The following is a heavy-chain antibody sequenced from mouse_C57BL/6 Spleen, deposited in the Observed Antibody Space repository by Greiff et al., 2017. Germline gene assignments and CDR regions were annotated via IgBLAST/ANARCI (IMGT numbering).Heavy chain of an antibody. J-gene: IGHJ2*01. V-gene: IGHV1-7*01. Sequence: QVQLQQSGAELAKPGASVKLSCKASGYTFTSYWMHWVKQRPGQGLEWIGYINPSSGYTKYNQKFNDKATLTADKSSSTAYMQLSSLTYEDSAVYSGAKWSQYYGSSYEYYCDYWGHGTTLSVS. CDR2: INPSSGYT. CDR3: AKWSQYYGSSYEYYCDY. D-gene: IGHD1-1*01. CDR1: GYTFTSYW.